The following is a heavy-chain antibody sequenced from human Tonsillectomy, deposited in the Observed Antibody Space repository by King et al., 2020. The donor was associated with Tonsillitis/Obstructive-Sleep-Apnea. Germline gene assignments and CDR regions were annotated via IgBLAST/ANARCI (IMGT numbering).Heavy chain of an antibody. D-gene: IGHD2-2*01. J-gene: IGHJ6*03. CDR3: VQQAPDRYCSSTSCYASLDYYYYYMDV. V-gene: IGHV3-48*02. Sequence: VQLVESGGGLVQPGGSLRLSCAASGFTFSSYSMNWVRQAPGKGLEWVSYISSSSSTIYYADSVKGRFTISRDNAKNSLYLQMNSLRDEDTAVYYCVQQAPDRYCSSTSCYASLDYYYYYMDVWGKGTTVTVSS. CDR1: GFTFSSYS. CDR2: ISSSSSTI.